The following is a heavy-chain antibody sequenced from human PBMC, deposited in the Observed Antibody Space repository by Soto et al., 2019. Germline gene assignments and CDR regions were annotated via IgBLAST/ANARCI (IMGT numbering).Heavy chain of an antibody. Sequence: SDTLSLTCTVTGGSICSGGYYWSWIRQHPGKGLEWIGYIYYSGSTYYNPSLKSRVTISVDTSKDQFSLKLSSVTAADTAVYYCARDFTDSSGPTLGMGVWGQGTTVT. V-gene: IGHV4-31*03. D-gene: IGHD6-19*01. CDR1: GGSICSGGYY. CDR2: IYYSGST. CDR3: ARDFTDSSGPTLGMGV. J-gene: IGHJ6*02.